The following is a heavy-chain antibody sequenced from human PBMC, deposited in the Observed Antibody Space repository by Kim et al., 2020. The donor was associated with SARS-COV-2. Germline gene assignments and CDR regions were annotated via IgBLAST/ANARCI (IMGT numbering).Heavy chain of an antibody. J-gene: IGHJ4*02. CDR1: GGSFSGYY. CDR2: INHSGST. CDR3: ARGRSLNHKRLYIDY. Sequence: SETLSLTCAVYGGSFSGYYWSWIRQPPGKGLEWIGEINHSGSTNYNPSLKSRVTISVDTSKNQFSLKLSSVTAADTAVYYCARGRSLNHKRLYIDYWGQGTLVTVSS. D-gene: IGHD3-10*01. V-gene: IGHV4-34*01.